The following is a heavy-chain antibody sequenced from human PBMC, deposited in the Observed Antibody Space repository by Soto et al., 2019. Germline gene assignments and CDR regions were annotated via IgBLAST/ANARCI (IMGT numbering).Heavy chain of an antibody. J-gene: IGHJ4*02. CDR3: AAYLTSNGNSDFDY. D-gene: IGHD1-7*01. CDR1: GITFTNYG. Sequence: EVQLVESGGGLVKPGGSLRLSCAASGITFTNYGFNWVRQASGKGLEWVSSITSSGPYTSYADSVRGRFTLSRDNAKNSLYLHMNSLRVEDTAVYYCAAYLTSNGNSDFDYWGQGALVTVSS. V-gene: IGHV3-21*06. CDR2: ITSSGPYT.